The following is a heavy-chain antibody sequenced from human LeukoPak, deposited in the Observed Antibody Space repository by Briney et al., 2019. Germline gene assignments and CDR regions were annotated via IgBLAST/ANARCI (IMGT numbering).Heavy chain of an antibody. CDR1: GFTFGGYG. D-gene: IGHD1-14*01. J-gene: IGHJ4*02. Sequence: GRSLRLSCAGSGFTFGGYGMHWFRQTPGKWLEWVAVIAYDGSRAFYADSVKGRFTISRDNSKNTMSVQMDDLRAEDTAVYYCTRYNNDHIDYWGQGTLVTASS. V-gene: IGHV3-33*01. CDR2: IAYDGSRA. CDR3: TRYNNDHIDY.